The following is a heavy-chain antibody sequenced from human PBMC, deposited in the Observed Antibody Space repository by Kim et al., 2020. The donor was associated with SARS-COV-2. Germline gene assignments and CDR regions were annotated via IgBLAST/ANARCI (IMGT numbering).Heavy chain of an antibody. CDR3: ARLRCSSTSCPPGRILGYYYYGMDV. D-gene: IGHD2-2*01. J-gene: IGHJ6*02. CDR1: GGSISSYY. V-gene: IGHV4-59*08. Sequence: SQTLSLTCTVSGGSISSYYWSWIRQPPGKGLEWIGYIYYSGSTNYNPSLKSRVTISVDTSKNQFSLKLSSVTAADTAVYYCARLRCSSTSCPPGRILGYYYYGMDVWGQGTTVTVSS. CDR2: IYYSGST.